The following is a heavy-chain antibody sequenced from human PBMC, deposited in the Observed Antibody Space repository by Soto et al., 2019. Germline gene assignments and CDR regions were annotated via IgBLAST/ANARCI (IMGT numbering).Heavy chain of an antibody. J-gene: IGHJ6*03. D-gene: IGHD6-19*01. V-gene: IGHV3-21*01. Sequence: GGSLRLSCAASGFTFSSYSMNWVRQAPGKGLEWVSSISSSSSYIYYADSVKGRFTISRDNAKNSLYLQMNSLRAEDTAVYYCARDMGGYSSGWYRYYYYYMDVWGKGTTVTVSS. CDR3: ARDMGGYSSGWYRYYYYYMDV. CDR2: ISSSSSYI. CDR1: GFTFSSYS.